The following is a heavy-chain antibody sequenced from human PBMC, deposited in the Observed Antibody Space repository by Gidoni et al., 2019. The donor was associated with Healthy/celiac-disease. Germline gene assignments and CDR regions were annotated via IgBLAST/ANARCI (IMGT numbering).Heavy chain of an antibody. J-gene: IGHJ4*02. CDR2: ISSNGGST. D-gene: IGHD6-6*01. CDR3: ARGGRYSSSSPLDY. Sequence: VRQAPGKGLEYVSAISSNGGSTYYADSVKGRFTISRDNSKNTLYLQMGSLRAEDMAVYYCARGGRYSSSSPLDYWGQGTLVTVSS. V-gene: IGHV3-64*02.